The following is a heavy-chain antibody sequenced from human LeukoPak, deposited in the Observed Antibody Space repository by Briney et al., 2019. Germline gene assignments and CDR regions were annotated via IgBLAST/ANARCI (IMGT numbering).Heavy chain of an antibody. CDR3: ARESTMVRGVHSRKSGGWFDP. D-gene: IGHD3-10*01. Sequence: GGSLRLSCAASGFTFSSYWMSWVRQAPGKGLEWVANIKQDGSEKYYVDSVKGRFTISRDNAKNSLYLQMNSLRAEDTAVYYCARESTMVRGVHSRKSGGWFDPWGQGTLVTVSS. J-gene: IGHJ5*02. V-gene: IGHV3-7*01. CDR2: IKQDGSEK. CDR1: GFTFSSYW.